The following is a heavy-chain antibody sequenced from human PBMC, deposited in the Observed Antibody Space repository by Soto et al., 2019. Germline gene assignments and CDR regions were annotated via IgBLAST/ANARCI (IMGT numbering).Heavy chain of an antibody. CDR1: GGSISSSNW. V-gene: IGHV4-4*02. Sequence: SETLSLTCAVSGGSISSSNWRSWVRQPPGKGLEWIGEIYHSGSTNYNPSLKSRVTISVDKSKNQFSLKLSSVTAADTAVYYCARDSEYDILTGYYFDYWGQGTLVTVSS. CDR2: IYHSGST. D-gene: IGHD3-9*01. CDR3: ARDSEYDILTGYYFDY. J-gene: IGHJ4*02.